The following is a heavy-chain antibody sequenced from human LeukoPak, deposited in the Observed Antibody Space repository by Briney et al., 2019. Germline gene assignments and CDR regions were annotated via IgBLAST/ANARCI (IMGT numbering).Heavy chain of an antibody. D-gene: IGHD3-22*01. CDR1: GGSISSSSYY. CDR2: IYYSGST. Sequence: PSETLSLTCTVSGGSISSSSYYWGWIRQPPGKGLEWIGSIYYSGSTYYNPSLKSRVTISVDTSKNQFSLKLSSVTAADTAVYYCARPGYYYDSSASHAFDIWGQGTMVTVSS. V-gene: IGHV4-39*01. CDR3: ARPGYYYDSSASHAFDI. J-gene: IGHJ3*02.